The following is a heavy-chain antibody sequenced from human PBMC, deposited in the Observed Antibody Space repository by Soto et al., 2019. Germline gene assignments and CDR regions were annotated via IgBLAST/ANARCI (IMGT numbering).Heavy chain of an antibody. V-gene: IGHV3-48*03. CDR3: ARRDSR. Sequence: EVQLVESGGGLVQPGGSLRLSCAASGFTFSSSEMYWVRQAPGKGLEWISYIHPGGQTIFYAESVKGRFTISRDNAKNSVYLQMNSLRAEDTAVYYCARRDSRWGQGTMVTVSS. J-gene: IGHJ3*01. CDR1: GFTFSSSE. CDR2: IHPGGQTI. D-gene: IGHD3-22*01.